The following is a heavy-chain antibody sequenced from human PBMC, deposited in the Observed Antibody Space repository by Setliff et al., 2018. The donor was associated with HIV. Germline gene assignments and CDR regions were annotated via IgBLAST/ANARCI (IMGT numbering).Heavy chain of an antibody. CDR3: ARPRVADYFDSTGYYLPYAFDI. Sequence: GESLKISCQGSGYSFTSYWIGWVRQMPGKGLEWMGIIYPGDSDTRYSPSFQGQVTISADKSLSTAYLQWTSPKASDTAMFYCARPRVADYFDSTGYYLPYAFDIWGQGTMVTVSS. V-gene: IGHV5-51*01. J-gene: IGHJ3*02. D-gene: IGHD3-22*01. CDR1: GYSFTSYW. CDR2: IYPGDSDT.